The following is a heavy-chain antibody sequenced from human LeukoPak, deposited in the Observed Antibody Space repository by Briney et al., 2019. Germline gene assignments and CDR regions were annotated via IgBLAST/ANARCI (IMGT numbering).Heavy chain of an antibody. CDR1: GFTFSSYG. D-gene: IGHD3-16*01. J-gene: IGHJ4*02. Sequence: PGKSLRLSCAASGFTFSSYGMHWVRQAPGKGLEWVAVIWHDGSNNYYADSVKGRFTISRDNSKNTLYLQMNSLRAEDTAVYYCARDPPDDRGQGTLVTVSS. CDR2: IWHDGSNN. V-gene: IGHV3-33*01. CDR3: ARDPPDD.